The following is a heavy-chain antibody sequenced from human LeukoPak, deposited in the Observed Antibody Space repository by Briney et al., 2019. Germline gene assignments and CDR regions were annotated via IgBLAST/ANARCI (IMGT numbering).Heavy chain of an antibody. J-gene: IGHJ4*01. D-gene: IGHD1-26*01. Sequence: GRSLRLSCVASGFTFTGHSMHWVRQAPGKGLEWVAVVADDEKTIFYADSLKGRFTVSRDNSKNTVYLQMNSLRDEDTAVYYCAREKQSGGTPFDYWGHGSLVTVSS. CDR1: GFTFTGHS. V-gene: IGHV3-30*04. CDR2: VADDEKTI. CDR3: AREKQSGGTPFDY.